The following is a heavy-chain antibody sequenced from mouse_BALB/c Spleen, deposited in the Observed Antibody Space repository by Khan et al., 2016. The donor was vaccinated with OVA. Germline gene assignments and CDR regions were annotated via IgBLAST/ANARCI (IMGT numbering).Heavy chain of an antibody. J-gene: IGHJ3*01. D-gene: IGHD4-1*01. Sequence: EVELVESGGDLVRPGGSLKLSCSASGFTFSTYSMSWVRQTPDKRLEWVATISSAGDYTFFPDSVKGRFTISRDNARNTLYLKMSSLRSADTAMYYCASHLTGSFAYWGQGTLVTVSA. CDR1: GFTFSTYS. CDR2: ISSAGDYT. V-gene: IGHV5-6*01. CDR3: ASHLTGSFAY.